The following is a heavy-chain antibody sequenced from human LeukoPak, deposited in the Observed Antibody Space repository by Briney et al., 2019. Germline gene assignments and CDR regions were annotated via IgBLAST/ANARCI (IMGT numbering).Heavy chain of an antibody. CDR3: ARDGTAAGLYFDL. D-gene: IGHD6-13*01. Sequence: GGSLRLSCAVSGFTFTDYWMNWVRQAPGKGLEWVASIRQDGGEKSYVDSVKGRFTISRDNTKSSLYLQINSLRAEDTAVYYCARDGTAAGLYFDLWGQGSLVTVSS. J-gene: IGHJ4*01. V-gene: IGHV3-7*01. CDR2: IRQDGGEK. CDR1: GFTFTDYW.